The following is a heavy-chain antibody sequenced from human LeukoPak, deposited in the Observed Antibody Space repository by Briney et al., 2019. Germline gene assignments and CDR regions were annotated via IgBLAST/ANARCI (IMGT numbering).Heavy chain of an antibody. D-gene: IGHD1-1*01. V-gene: IGHV3-33*01. CDR3: VRGAPTFERRVYYYYMDV. Sequence: GKSLRLSCAASGFTFSSYGMLWVRQAPGKGLEWAALMWYDGSNKNYADSVKGRFTISRDNSKNTVYLQMNSLRAEDTAVYYCVRGAPTFERRVYYYYMDVWGKGTTVTVSS. CDR2: MWYDGSNK. J-gene: IGHJ6*03. CDR1: GFTFSSYG.